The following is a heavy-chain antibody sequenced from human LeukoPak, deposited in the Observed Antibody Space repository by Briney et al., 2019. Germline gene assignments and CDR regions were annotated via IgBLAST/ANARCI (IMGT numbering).Heavy chain of an antibody. CDR1: GFTFSSYA. V-gene: IGHV3-30-3*01. CDR2: ISYDGSNK. J-gene: IGHJ4*02. Sequence: GGSLRLSCAASGFTFSSYAMHWVRQAPGKGLEWVAVISYDGSNKYYADSVKGRFTISRDNSKNTLYLQMNSLRAEDTAVYYCARDPGSYYYYFDYWGQGTLVTVSS. CDR3: ARDPGSYYYYFDY. D-gene: IGHD3-10*01.